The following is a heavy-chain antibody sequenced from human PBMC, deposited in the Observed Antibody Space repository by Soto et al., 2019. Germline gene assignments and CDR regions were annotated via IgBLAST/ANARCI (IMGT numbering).Heavy chain of an antibody. CDR2: MNPNSGNT. J-gene: IGHJ4*02. D-gene: IGHD6-19*01. CDR3: AREVAASDY. V-gene: IGHV1-8*01. Sequence: QVPLVQSGAEVKKPGASVKVSCKASGYTFSSHDINWVRQATGQGLEWMGWMNPNSGNTGYAQRSQGRVTMTRNTSISTAYMELSSRRSEDTAVYYCAREVAASDYWGQGTLVTVSS. CDR1: GYTFSSHD.